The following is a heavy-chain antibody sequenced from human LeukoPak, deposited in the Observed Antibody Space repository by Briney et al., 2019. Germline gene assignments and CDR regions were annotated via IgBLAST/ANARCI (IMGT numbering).Heavy chain of an antibody. V-gene: IGHV3-21*01. J-gene: IGHJ4*02. CDR1: GFTFSSYS. D-gene: IGHD3-22*01. CDR3: ARGQYYYDSSGYSSGDY. Sequence: GGSLRLSCAASGFTFSSYSMNWVRQAPGKGLEWVSSISSSSSYIYYVDSVKGRFTISRDNAKNSLYLQMNSLRAEDTAVYYCARGQYYYDSSGYSSGDYWGQGTLVTVSS. CDR2: ISSSSSYI.